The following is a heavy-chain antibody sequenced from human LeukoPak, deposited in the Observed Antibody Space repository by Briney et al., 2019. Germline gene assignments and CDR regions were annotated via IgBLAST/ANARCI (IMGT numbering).Heavy chain of an antibody. CDR2: INTNTGNP. J-gene: IGHJ5*02. CDR1: GYTFTSHA. Sequence: ASVKVSCKASGYTFTSHAINWVRQAPGQGLEWMGWINTNTGNPTYARGFTGRFVFSLDTSVSTAYLQISSLKAEDSAVYYCARDPSRFDPWGQGTLVTVSS. CDR3: ARDPSRFDP. V-gene: IGHV7-4-1*02.